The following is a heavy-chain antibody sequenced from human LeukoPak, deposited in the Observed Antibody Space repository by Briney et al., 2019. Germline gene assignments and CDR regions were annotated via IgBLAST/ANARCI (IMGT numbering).Heavy chain of an antibody. J-gene: IGHJ4*02. D-gene: IGHD6-13*01. CDR1: GGSISSGTYY. Sequence: SETLSLTCTVSGGSISSGTYYWSWIRQPAGKGLEWIGRIYTSGSTNYNPSLKSRVTISVDTSKNQFSLKLSSVTAADTAVYYCARYSSSRVDYWGQGTLVTVSS. CDR3: ARYSSSRVDY. V-gene: IGHV4-61*02. CDR2: IYTSGST.